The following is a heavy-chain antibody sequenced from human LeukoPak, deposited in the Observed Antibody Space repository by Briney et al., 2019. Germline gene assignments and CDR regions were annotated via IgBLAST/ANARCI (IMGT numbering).Heavy chain of an antibody. J-gene: IGHJ4*02. D-gene: IGHD3-10*01. V-gene: IGHV3-30*18. Sequence: GGSLRLSCAASGFTFSSYGMHWVRQAPGKGLEWVAVISYDGSNKYYADSVKGRFTISRDNSKNTLYLQMNSLRAEDTAVYYCAKDRLRWFGELLFDGYWGQGTLVTVSS. CDR1: GFTFSSYG. CDR2: ISYDGSNK. CDR3: AKDRLRWFGELLFDGY.